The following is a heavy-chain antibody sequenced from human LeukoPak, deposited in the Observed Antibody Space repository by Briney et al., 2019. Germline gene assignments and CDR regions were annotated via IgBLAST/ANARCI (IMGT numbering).Heavy chain of an antibody. V-gene: IGHV1-2*06. CDR3: ATAPDCSSTSCYAYYYYGMDV. D-gene: IGHD2-2*01. J-gene: IGHJ6*02. CDR1: GYTFTGYH. CDR2: INPNSGDT. Sequence: EASVKVSCKASGYTFTGYHMHWVRQAPGQGLEWMGRINPNSGDTNYAQKFQGRVTMTRDTSISTAYVELSRLRSDDTAVYYCATAPDCSSTSCYAYYYYGMDVWGQGTTVTVSS.